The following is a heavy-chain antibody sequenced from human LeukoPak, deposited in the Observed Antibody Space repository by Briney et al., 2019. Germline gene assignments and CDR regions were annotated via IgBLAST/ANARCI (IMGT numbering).Heavy chain of an antibody. Sequence: GGSLRLSCAASGFTVSSSYMSWVRQAPGKGLEWVSVIYSSGTTYDADSVKGRFTISRDNSKNTLYLQLSSLRAEDTAVYYCARDISDGGSCYYSYWGQGTLVTVSS. J-gene: IGHJ4*02. V-gene: IGHV3-66*01. CDR1: GFTVSSSY. D-gene: IGHD2-15*01. CDR3: ARDISDGGSCYYSY. CDR2: IYSSGTT.